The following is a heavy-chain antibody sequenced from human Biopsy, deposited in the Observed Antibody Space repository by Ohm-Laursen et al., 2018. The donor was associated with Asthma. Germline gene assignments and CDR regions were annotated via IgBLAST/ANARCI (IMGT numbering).Heavy chain of an antibody. D-gene: IGHD3-3*01. CDR1: GGSMTPTSHY. CDR2: ISYGGKT. Sequence: TLSLTCTVSGGSMTPTSHYWDWIRKAPGKGLEWIGDISYGGKTYYNPSLKNRVTLSRDTSKNQFSMRLTSVTAADTAVYFCARRITIFGVVQKDHGMDAWGQGTTVIVSS. J-gene: IGHJ6*02. V-gene: IGHV4-39*01. CDR3: ARRITIFGVVQKDHGMDA.